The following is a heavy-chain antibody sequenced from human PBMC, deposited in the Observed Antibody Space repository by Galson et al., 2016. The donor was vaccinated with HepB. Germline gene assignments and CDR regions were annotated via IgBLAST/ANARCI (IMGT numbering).Heavy chain of an antibody. CDR3: ARVFCSGGYCYRGYYYGMDV. V-gene: IGHV3-20*04. Sequence: SLRLSCAASGFIFDDYGMTWVRQVPGKGLEWVSGINWNGGSTGYADSVKGRFTISRDNAKNSLYLQMKSLSAEDTALYYCARVFCSGGYCYRGYYYGMDVWGQRTTVTVSS. CDR1: GFIFDDYG. CDR2: INWNGGST. D-gene: IGHD2-15*01. J-gene: IGHJ6*02.